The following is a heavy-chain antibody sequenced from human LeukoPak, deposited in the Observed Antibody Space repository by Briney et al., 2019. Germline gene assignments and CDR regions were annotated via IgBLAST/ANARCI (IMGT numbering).Heavy chain of an antibody. CDR3: ARNPGIAVAGTYGDD. Sequence: ASVKVSCKASGYTFTSYGISWVRQARGQGLEWMGWISAYNGNTNYAQKLQGRVTMTTDTSTSTAYMELRSLRSDDTAVYYCARNPGIAVAGTYGDDWGQGTLVTVSS. CDR2: ISAYNGNT. CDR1: GYTFTSYG. J-gene: IGHJ4*02. D-gene: IGHD6-19*01. V-gene: IGHV1-18*01.